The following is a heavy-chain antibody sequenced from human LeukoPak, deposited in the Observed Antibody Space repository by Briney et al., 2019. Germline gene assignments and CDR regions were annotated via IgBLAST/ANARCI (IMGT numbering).Heavy chain of an antibody. CDR1: GGTFSSYA. V-gene: IGHV1-69*01. J-gene: IGHJ4*02. CDR3: ARAHGGYSGYDLGVPFY. CDR2: IIPIFGTA. D-gene: IGHD5-12*01. Sequence: ASVKVSCKASGGTFSSYAIGWVRQAPGQGLEWMGGIIPIFGTANYAQKFQGRVTITADESTSTAYMELSSLRSEDTAVYYCARAHGGYSGYDLGVPFYWGQGTLVTVSS.